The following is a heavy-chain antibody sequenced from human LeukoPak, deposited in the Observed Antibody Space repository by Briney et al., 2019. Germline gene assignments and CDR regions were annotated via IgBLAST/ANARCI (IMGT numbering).Heavy chain of an antibody. D-gene: IGHD6-13*01. CDR3: ARGPHSSSRYSRRYYYYYMDV. CDR2: IYYSGST. J-gene: IGHJ6*03. V-gene: IGHV4-59*01. Sequence: SETLSLTCTVSGGSISSYYWSWIRQPPGKGLEWIGYIYYSGSTNYNPSLKSRVTISVDTSKNQFSLKLSSVTAAAAAAYYCARGPHSSSRYSRRYYYYYMDVWGKGTTVTVSS. CDR1: GGSISSYY.